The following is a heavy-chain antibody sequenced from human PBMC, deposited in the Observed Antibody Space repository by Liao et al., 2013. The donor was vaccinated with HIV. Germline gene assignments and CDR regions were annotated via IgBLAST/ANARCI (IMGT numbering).Heavy chain of an antibody. V-gene: IGHV4-39*07. CDR3: ARSGEDWFDP. CDR1: GGSMRNYY. D-gene: IGHD3-10*01. CDR2: IYYSGST. J-gene: IGHJ5*02. Sequence: QLQLQESGPGLVKPSETLSLTCTVSGGSMRNYYWGWIRQPPGKGLEWIGSIYYSGSTSYNPSLKSRVSISIDTSKNQFSLKVRSVNAADTAMYYCARSGEDWFDPWGQGTLVTVSS.